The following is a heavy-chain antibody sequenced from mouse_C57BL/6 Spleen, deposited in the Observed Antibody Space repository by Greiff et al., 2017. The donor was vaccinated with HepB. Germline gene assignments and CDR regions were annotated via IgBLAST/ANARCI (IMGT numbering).Heavy chain of an antibody. CDR1: GYTFTSYW. Sequence: QVQLQQSGAELVKPGASVKLSCKASGYTFTSYWMQWVKQRPGQGLEWIGEIDPSDSYTNYNQKFKGKATLTVDTSSSTAYMQLSSLTSEDSAVYYSASGSGSGLVACFAYWGQGTLVTDSA. CDR3: ASGSGSGLVACFAY. CDR2: IDPSDSYT. D-gene: IGHD3-2*02. V-gene: IGHV1-50*01. J-gene: IGHJ3*01.